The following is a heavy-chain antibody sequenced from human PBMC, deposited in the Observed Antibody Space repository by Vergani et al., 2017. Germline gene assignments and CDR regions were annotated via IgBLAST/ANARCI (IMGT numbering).Heavy chain of an antibody. D-gene: IGHD6-13*01. J-gene: IGHJ4*02. V-gene: IGHV3-23*01. Sequence: EVQLLESGGGLVQPGGSLGLSCAASGLTFTSKAWGWVPQPPGKGLEWVSAISGSGGSTYYADSVKGRFTISRDNSKNTLYLQMNSLRAEDTAVYYCAKDGLGGRIAAGRGDFDYWGQGTLVTVSS. CDR1: GLTFTSKA. CDR3: AKDGLGGRIAAGRGDFDY. CDR2: ISGSGGST.